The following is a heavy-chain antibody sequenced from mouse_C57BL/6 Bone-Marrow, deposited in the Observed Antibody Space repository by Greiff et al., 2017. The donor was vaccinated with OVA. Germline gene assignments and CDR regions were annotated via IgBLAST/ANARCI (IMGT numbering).Heavy chain of an antibody. CDR1: GYAFSSSW. J-gene: IGHJ3*01. V-gene: IGHV1-82*01. CDR2: FYPGDGGT. Sequence: VQLQQSGPELVKPGASVSISCKASGYAFSSSWMNWVKQRPGKGLEWIGRFYPGDGGTNYNGKFKGKATLTADKSSSTDYTQLSSLTSEDSTVYFYARWTAYWGPGTLVTVSA. CDR3: ARWTAY.